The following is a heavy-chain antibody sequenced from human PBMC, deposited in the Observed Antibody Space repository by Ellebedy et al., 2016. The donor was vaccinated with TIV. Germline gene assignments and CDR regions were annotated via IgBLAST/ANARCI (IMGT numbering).Heavy chain of an antibody. CDR2: TNANGGST. CDR3: ARWSDDTFDI. V-gene: IGHV3-23*01. Sequence: GGSLRLXCAASGFTFGTYAMTWVRQAPGKGLEWVSSTNANGGSTYYAASVKGRFTISRDNSKNTLYLQMNSLRAEDTALYHCARWSDDTFDIWGQGTMVTVSS. J-gene: IGHJ3*02. CDR1: GFTFGTYA.